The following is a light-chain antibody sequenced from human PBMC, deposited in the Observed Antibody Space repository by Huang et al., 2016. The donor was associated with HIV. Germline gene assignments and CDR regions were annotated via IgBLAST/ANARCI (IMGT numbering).Light chain of an antibody. CDR2: AAS. V-gene: IGKV1-8*01. CDR1: QDINNF. Sequence: IRMTQSPSSLSASTGDRVTIPCRANQDINNFLAWYQQRPGSVPKLLIDAASTLQSGVPSRFSGNGSGTDFTLTIGCLHSEDVATYYCQQYDIHPLTFGPGTRVDIK. CDR3: QQYDIHPLT. J-gene: IGKJ3*01.